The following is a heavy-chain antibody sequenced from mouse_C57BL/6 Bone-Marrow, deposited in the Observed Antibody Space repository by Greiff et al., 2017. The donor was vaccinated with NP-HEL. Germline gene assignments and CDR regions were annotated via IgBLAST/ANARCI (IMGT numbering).Heavy chain of an antibody. CDR1: GYAFTNYL. Sequence: LVESGAELVRPGTSVKVSCKASGYAFTNYLIEWVKQRPGQGLEWIGVINPGSGGTNYNEKFKGKATLTADKSSSTAYMQLSSLTSEDSAVYFCASSDYYGYYYAMDYWGQGTSVTVSS. CDR2: INPGSGGT. CDR3: ASSDYYGYYYAMDY. D-gene: IGHD1-1*01. V-gene: IGHV1-54*01. J-gene: IGHJ4*01.